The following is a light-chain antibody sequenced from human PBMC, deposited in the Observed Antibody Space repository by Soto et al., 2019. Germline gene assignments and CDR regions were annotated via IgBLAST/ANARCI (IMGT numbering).Light chain of an antibody. CDR3: QQLNSYTIT. J-gene: IGKJ5*01. CDR2: AAS. Sequence: DIQLTQSPSFLSASVGDRVTITCRASQGIPSYLAWYQQKPGKPPKLLIYAASTLQSGVPSRFSGSGSGTEFTLTISRLQPEDFATYYCQQLNSYTITFGQGTRLEIK. V-gene: IGKV1-9*01. CDR1: QGIPSY.